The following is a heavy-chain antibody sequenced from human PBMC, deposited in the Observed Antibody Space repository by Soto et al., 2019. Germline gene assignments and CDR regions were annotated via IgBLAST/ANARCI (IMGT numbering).Heavy chain of an antibody. Sequence: QVQLVESGGGVVQPGRSLRLSCAASGFTFGDSGMHWVRQAPGKGLEWVAVVWFDESSHYYADSVKGRFTISRDNSQNILYLQMNSLRVEDTAVYFCARDRVVRVSGLTYFDVSGQGTLVTVSS. V-gene: IGHV3-33*01. D-gene: IGHD3-22*01. CDR3: ARDRVVRVSGLTYFDV. CDR1: GFTFGDSG. J-gene: IGHJ4*01. CDR2: VWFDESSH.